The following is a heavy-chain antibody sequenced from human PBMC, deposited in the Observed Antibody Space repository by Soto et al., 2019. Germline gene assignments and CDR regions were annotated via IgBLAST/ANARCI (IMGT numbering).Heavy chain of an antibody. V-gene: IGHV4-31*03. CDR2: IYYSGST. D-gene: IGHD6-6*01. CDR1: GGSISSGGYY. Sequence: PSETLSLTCTVSGGSISSGGYYWSWIRQHPGKGLEWIGYIYYSGSTYYNPSLKSRVTISVDTSKNQFSLKLSSVTAADTAVYYCARDKRRYSSSSWGDYYYYGMDVWGQGTTVTVS. J-gene: IGHJ6*02. CDR3: ARDKRRYSSSSWGDYYYYGMDV.